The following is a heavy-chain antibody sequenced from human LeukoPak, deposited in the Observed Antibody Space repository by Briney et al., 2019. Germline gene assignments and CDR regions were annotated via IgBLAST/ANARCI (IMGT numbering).Heavy chain of an antibody. V-gene: IGHV1-2*02. D-gene: IGHD3-3*01. CDR1: GYTFTDYY. Sequence: ASVKVSCKASGYTFTDYYMHWVRQAPGQGLEXXXXXXXXNGGTNYPRKFQGRVTMTSDTSISTAYMELSRLRSDATAVYFCSRGPSRTLRCLEWVKTYDYWGQGTLVTVSS. J-gene: IGHJ4*02. CDR3: SRGPSRTLRCLEWVKTYDY. CDR2: XXXXNGGT.